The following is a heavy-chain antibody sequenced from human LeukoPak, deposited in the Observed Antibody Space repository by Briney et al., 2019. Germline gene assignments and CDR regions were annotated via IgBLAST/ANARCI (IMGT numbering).Heavy chain of an antibody. CDR2: ISGSGGST. V-gene: IGHV3-23*01. J-gene: IGHJ3*02. Sequence: GGSLRLSCAASGLTFSSYAMNWVRQAPGKGLEWVSAISGSGGSTYYADSVKGRFTISRDNSKNTLYLQMNSLRAEDTAVYYCAKDRSSGWYGPNAFDIWGQGTMVTVSS. D-gene: IGHD6-19*01. CDR1: GLTFSSYA. CDR3: AKDRSSGWYGPNAFDI.